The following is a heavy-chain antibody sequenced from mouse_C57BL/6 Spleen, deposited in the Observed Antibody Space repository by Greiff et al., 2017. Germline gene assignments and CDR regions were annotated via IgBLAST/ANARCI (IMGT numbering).Heavy chain of an antibody. D-gene: IGHD2-3*01. V-gene: IGHV1-69*01. CDR3: ARAIYDGYYEGFAY. J-gene: IGHJ3*01. CDR1: GYTFTSYW. Sequence: VQLQQPGAELVMPGASVKLSCKASGYTFTSYWMHWVKQRPGQGLEWIGEIDPSDSYTNYNQKFKGKSTLTVDKSSSTAYMQLSSLTSEDSAVYYCARAIYDGYYEGFAYWGQGTLVTVSA. CDR2: IDPSDSYT.